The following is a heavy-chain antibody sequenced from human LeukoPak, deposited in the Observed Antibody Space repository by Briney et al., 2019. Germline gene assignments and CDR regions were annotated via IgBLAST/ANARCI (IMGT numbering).Heavy chain of an antibody. CDR1: GYSISSGYY. D-gene: IGHD6-13*01. V-gene: IGHV4-38-2*02. CDR3: ARHPHTPYSSSLYYFDF. J-gene: IGHJ4*02. Sequence: PSETLSLTCTASGYSISSGYYWGWIRQPPGKGLEWIGSIYHSGSTYYNPSLKSRVTISVDTSKNQFSLKLSSVTAADTAVFYCARHPHTPYSSSLYYFDFWGQGTLVTVSS. CDR2: IYHSGST.